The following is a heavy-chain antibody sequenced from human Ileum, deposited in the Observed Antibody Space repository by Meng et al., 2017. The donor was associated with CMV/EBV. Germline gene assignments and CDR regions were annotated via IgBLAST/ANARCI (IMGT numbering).Heavy chain of an antibody. J-gene: IGHJ4*02. CDR2: INHSGST. CDR3: ARVPRRLTIRGYFDY. Sequence: QVQLRQWGAGLLKPSETLSLTCAVYGGSFSGYYWSWIRQPPGKGLEWSGEINHSGSTNYNPSLKSRVTISVDTSKNQFSLKLSSVTAADTAVYYCARVPRRLTIRGYFDYWGQGTLVTVSS. V-gene: IGHV4-34*01. D-gene: IGHD5-24*01. CDR1: GGSFSGYY.